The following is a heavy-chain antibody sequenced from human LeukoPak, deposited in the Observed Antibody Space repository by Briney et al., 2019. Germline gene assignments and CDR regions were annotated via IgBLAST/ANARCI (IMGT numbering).Heavy chain of an antibody. D-gene: IGHD3-10*01. V-gene: IGHV4-59*01. CDR3: ARVKGAITMVRGALDY. J-gene: IGHJ4*02. CDR2: IYYSGST. CDR1: GGSISSYY. Sequence: PSGTLSLTCTVSGGSISSYYWSWIRQPPGKGLEWIGYIYYSGSTNYNPSLKNRVTISVDTSKNQFSLKLSSVTAADTAVYYCARVKGAITMVRGALDYWGQGTLVTVSS.